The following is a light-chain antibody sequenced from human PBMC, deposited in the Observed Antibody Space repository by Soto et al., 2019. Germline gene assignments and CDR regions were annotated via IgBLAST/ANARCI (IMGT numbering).Light chain of an antibody. J-gene: IGKJ4*01. Sequence: EIVMTQSPATLSVSPWDRATLSCRASQSVSSSLAWYQQIPGQAPRLLIYDASTRATGIPARFGGSGSGTEFTLTISSLQSEDFAVYYCQQYSQWPPLTFGGGTKVELK. V-gene: IGKV3-15*01. CDR3: QQYSQWPPLT. CDR1: QSVSSS. CDR2: DAS.